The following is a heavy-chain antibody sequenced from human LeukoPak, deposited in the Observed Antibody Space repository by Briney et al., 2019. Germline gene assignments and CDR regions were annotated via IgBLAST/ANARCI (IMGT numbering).Heavy chain of an antibody. D-gene: IGHD2-21*01. Sequence: ASVKVSCKASGYTFTSYDISWVRQAPGQGLEWMGIINPSGGSTSYAQKFQGRVTMTRDTSTSTVYMELSSLRSEDTAVYYCARDDLGAAHIVVVRGALYDYWGQGTLVTVSS. CDR3: ARDDLGAAHIVVVRGALYDY. J-gene: IGHJ4*02. CDR2: INPSGGST. V-gene: IGHV1-46*01. CDR1: GYTFTSYD.